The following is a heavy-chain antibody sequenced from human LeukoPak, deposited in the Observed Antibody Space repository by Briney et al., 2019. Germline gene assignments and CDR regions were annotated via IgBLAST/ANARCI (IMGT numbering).Heavy chain of an antibody. CDR1: EFTFSTYC. CDR2: INSDGTNT. CDR3: VREASGVSSSAFDV. D-gene: IGHD1-26*01. Sequence: GGSLRLSCAASEFTFSTYCMHWVRRAPGKGLVWVSRINSDGTNTDYADSVKGRFTISRDIAKNTLYMQMNSLRVDDTAVYYCVREASGVSSSAFDVWGQGTMVTVSS. V-gene: IGHV3-74*01. J-gene: IGHJ3*01.